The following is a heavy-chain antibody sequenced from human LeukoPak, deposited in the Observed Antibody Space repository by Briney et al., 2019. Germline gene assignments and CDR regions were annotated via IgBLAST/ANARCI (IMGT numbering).Heavy chain of an antibody. V-gene: IGHV1-69*13. Sequence: GASVKVSCKASGYTFTGYYMHWVRQAPGQGLEWMGGIIPIFGTANYAQKFQGRVTITADESTSTAYMELSSLRSEDTAVYYCASAPVDWYFDLWGRGTLLTVSS. D-gene: IGHD2-2*01. CDR2: IIPIFGTA. CDR3: ASAPVDWYFDL. CDR1: GYTFTGYY. J-gene: IGHJ2*01.